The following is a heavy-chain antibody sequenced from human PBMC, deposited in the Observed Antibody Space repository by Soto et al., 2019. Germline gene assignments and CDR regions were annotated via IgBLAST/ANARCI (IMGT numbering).Heavy chain of an antibody. CDR2: ISSSGTGI. CDR3: ARAYSDAFDI. Sequence: LRLSCAASGFTFRDYYMTWIRQAPGKGLEWVSYISSSGTGIYYPDSVKGRFTISRDNAKNALYLQMSSLRAEDTAVYYCARAYSDAFDIWGQGTMVTVSS. J-gene: IGHJ3*02. CDR1: GFTFRDYY. V-gene: IGHV3-11*01. D-gene: IGHD2-15*01.